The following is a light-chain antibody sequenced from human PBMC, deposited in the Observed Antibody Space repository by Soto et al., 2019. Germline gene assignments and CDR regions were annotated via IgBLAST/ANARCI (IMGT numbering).Light chain of an antibody. CDR3: CSYAGSYPVV. J-gene: IGLJ2*01. CDR1: SSDIGAYNY. Sequence: ALTQPRSVSGSPGQSVTISCTGTSSDIGAYNYVSWYQHYPGKAPKLMINDVSNRPSGVPDRFSGSKSGNTASLTISGLQAEDEADYYCCSYAGSYPVVFGGGTKLTVL. CDR2: DVS. V-gene: IGLV2-11*01.